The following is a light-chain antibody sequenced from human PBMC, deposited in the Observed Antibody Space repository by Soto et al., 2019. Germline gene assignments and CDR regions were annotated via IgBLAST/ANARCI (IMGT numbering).Light chain of an antibody. CDR3: SSFAGSNNFPYV. CDR1: STNIGAGYG. V-gene: IGLV1-40*01. CDR2: GNT. Sequence: QSVLTQPPSVSGAPGQTVSISCTGTSTNIGAGYGVHWYQQRPGTAPKLLIVGNTIRPSGVPDRFSGSKSGNTASLTVSGLQAEDEADYYCSSFAGSNNFPYVFGTGTKVTVL. J-gene: IGLJ1*01.